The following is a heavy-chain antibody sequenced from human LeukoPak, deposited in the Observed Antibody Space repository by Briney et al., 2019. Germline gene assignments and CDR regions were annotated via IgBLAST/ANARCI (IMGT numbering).Heavy chain of an antibody. Sequence: GVRGLPCASSGFIFDDYTLHLGRQAPGKGLEWVSLISCDVCSTYYADSVKGRFTISRDNSKNSLYLQMNSLRTEDTALYYCAKGSYLRSYSSGWYQGLDPWGQGTLVTVSS. D-gene: IGHD6-19*01. CDR2: ISCDVCST. J-gene: IGHJ5*02. CDR1: GFIFDDYT. CDR3: AKGSYLRSYSSGWYQGLDP. V-gene: IGHV3-43*01.